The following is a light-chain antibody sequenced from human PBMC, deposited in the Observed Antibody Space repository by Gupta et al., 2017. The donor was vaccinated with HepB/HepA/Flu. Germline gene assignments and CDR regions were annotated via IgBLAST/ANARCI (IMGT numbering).Light chain of an antibody. V-gene: IGLV3-21*03. J-gene: IGLJ2*01. CDR1: NIASKS. CDR3: QVWDSDSDHPI. CDR2: DNY. Sequence: SYVLTQPPSVSVAPGKTATITCGTNNIASKSVHWYQQKSGRAPVLVVYDNYNRSSGIPERFSGYNSWNTATLTISGVEAGDEADYYCQVWDSDSDHPIFGGGAKLTVL.